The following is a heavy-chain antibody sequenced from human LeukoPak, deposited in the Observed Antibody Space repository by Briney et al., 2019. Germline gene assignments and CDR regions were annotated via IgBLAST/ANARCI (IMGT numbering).Heavy chain of an antibody. Sequence: GGSLRLSCAASGFTFSSYEMNWVRQAPGKGLEWVSYISSSGSIIYYADSVKGRFTISRDNAKNSLYLQMNSLRAEDTAVYYCARGYSSSWYGALWGGFDLDYWGQGTLVTVSS. J-gene: IGHJ4*02. V-gene: IGHV3-48*03. CDR1: GFTFSSYE. D-gene: IGHD6-13*01. CDR2: ISSSGSII. CDR3: ARGYSSSWYGALWGGFDLDY.